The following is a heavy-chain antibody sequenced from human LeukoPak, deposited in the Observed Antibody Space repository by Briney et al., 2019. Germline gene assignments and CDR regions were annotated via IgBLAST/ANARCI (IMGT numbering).Heavy chain of an antibody. CDR2: IYYSGST. CDR1: GGPISSYY. J-gene: IGHJ3*02. Sequence: PSETLSLTCTVSGGPISSYYWSWIRQPPGKGLEWIGYIYYSGSTNYNPSLKSRVTISVDTSKNQFSLKLSSVTAADTAVYYCARVGEYGLDAFDIWGQGTMVTVSS. D-gene: IGHD2/OR15-2a*01. CDR3: ARVGEYGLDAFDI. V-gene: IGHV4-59*01.